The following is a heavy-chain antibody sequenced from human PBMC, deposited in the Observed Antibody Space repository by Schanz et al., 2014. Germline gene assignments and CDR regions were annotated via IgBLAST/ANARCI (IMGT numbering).Heavy chain of an antibody. J-gene: IGHJ4*02. Sequence: EQLVESGGGLVKPGGSLRLSCAASGFTFNSYAMTWVRQAPGKGLEWVSSISHSGGSKYYADSVKGRFTISRDNTKNTQYLQMNSLRAEDTAVYYGAKQIHYDIMTVTRNWGQGTLVTVSS. CDR2: ISHSGGSK. CDR1: GFTFNSYA. CDR3: AKQIHYDIMTVTRN. V-gene: IGHV3-23*04. D-gene: IGHD3-9*01.